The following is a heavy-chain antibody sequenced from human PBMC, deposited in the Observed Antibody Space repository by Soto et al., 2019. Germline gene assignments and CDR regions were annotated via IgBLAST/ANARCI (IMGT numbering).Heavy chain of an antibody. D-gene: IGHD6-6*01. CDR3: VRATAARQRDYSYHYYLHI. J-gene: IGHJ6*03. Sequence: VKVSCKASGYTFINYYIHWVRQAPGQGLEWMGVINPNGGSTVYAQKFQGRVTLTRDTSTSTVYVELSSLRSDDTAVYFCVRATAARQRDYSYHYYLHIWGKGTTVTVSS. CDR1: GYTFINYY. CDR2: INPNGGST. V-gene: IGHV1-46*03.